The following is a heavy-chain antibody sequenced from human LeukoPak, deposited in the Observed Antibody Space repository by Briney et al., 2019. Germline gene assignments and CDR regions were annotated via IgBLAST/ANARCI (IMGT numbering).Heavy chain of an antibody. CDR2: INGDGSTT. J-gene: IGHJ5*02. V-gene: IGHV3-74*01. CDR3: ARVVLSGAYQIDL. D-gene: IGHD2/OR15-2a*01. CDR1: GFTFSTYW. Sequence: GGSLRLSCAASGFTFSTYWMHWVRQAPGKGLVWVSRINGDGSTTNHADSVKGRFTISRDNAKSTLYLQVNSLRVEGAAVYYCARVVLSGAYQIDLWGQGTLVTVSS.